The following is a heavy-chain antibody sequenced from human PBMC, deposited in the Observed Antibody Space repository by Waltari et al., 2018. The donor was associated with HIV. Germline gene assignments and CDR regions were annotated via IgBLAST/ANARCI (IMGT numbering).Heavy chain of an antibody. CDR1: GFTVSSNY. CDR3: ARGAGVAATTDAFDI. Sequence: EVQLVESGGGLVQPGGSLRLSCAASGFTVSSNYMSWVRQAPWKRLEWVSVISSGGSTYYADAVKGTFTISRDNTKNTLYLQMNSLRAEETAVYYCARGAGVAATTDAFDIWGQGTMVTVSS. D-gene: IGHD2-15*01. CDR2: ISSGGST. J-gene: IGHJ3*02. V-gene: IGHV3-66*01.